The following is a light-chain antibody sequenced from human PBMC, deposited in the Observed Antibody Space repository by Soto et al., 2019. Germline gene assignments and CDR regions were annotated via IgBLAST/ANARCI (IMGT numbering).Light chain of an antibody. Sequence: DIVMTQSPDSLAVSLGERATINCKSSQSILYSSNNKHSLAWYQQKPGQPPQLVIYWASTRESGVPDRFSGSGSGTDFTLTISSLQAEDVAVYYCQQYYDTPYTFGQGTKVEIK. CDR3: QQYYDTPYT. CDR2: WAS. V-gene: IGKV4-1*01. J-gene: IGKJ2*01. CDR1: QSILYSSNNKHS.